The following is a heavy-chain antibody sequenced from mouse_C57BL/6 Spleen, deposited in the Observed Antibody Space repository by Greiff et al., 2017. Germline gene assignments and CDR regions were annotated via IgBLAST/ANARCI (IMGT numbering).Heavy chain of an antibody. Sequence: EVQLQESGGDLVKPGGSLKLSCAASGFTFSSYGMSWVRQTPDKRLEWVATISSGGSYTYYPDSVKGRFTISRDNAKNTLYLQMSSLKSEDTAMYYCASDLDRYYAMDYWGQGTSVTVSS. V-gene: IGHV5-6*01. CDR3: ASDLDRYYAMDY. CDR1: GFTFSSYG. CDR2: ISSGGSYT. J-gene: IGHJ4*01.